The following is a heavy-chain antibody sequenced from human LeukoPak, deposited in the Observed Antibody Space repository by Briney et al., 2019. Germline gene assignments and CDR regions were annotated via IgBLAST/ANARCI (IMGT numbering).Heavy chain of an antibody. V-gene: IGHV3-21*01. D-gene: IGHD7-27*01. CDR3: ARITGDHDDY. J-gene: IGHJ4*02. Sequence: GGSLRLSCAASGFTFNSYSMNWVRQAPGKGLEWVSSISSSSSYIYYADSVKGRFTISRDNAKNSLYLQMNGLRAEDTAVYYCARITGDHDDYWGQGTLVTVSS. CDR2: ISSSSSYI. CDR1: GFTFNSYS.